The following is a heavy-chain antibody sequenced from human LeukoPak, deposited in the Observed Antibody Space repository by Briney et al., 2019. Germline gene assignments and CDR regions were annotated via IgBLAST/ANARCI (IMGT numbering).Heavy chain of an antibody. D-gene: IGHD3-10*01. J-gene: IGHJ4*02. CDR3: ARLSVVRGVKSFDY. CDR2: IDYSGST. CDR1: GGFISSYY. Sequence: SESLSLTCTVSGGFISSYYWSSIRQPPGKGLEWIGYIDYSGSTNYNPSLKSRVTISVDKSKNPFSLKLSCLTAADTAVYYCARLSVVRGVKSFDYWGQGTLATVSS. V-gene: IGHV4-59*08.